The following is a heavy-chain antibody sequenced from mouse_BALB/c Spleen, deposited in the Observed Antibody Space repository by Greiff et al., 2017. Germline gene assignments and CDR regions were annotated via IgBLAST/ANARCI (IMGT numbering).Heavy chain of an antibody. CDR3: TRGNGYYYAMDY. CDR2: INPSNGGT. J-gene: IGHJ4*01. Sequence: VQLQQPGAELVKPGASVKLSCKASGYTFTSYYMYWVKQRPGQGLEWIGGINPSNGGTNFNEKFKSKATLTVDKSSSTAYMQLSSLASEDSAVYYCTRGNGYYYAMDYWGQGTSVTVSS. CDR1: GYTFTSYY. V-gene: IGHV1S81*02.